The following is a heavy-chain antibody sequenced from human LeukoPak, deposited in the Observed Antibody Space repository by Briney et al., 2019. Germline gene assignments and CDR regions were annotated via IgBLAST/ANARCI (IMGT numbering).Heavy chain of an antibody. J-gene: IGHJ4*02. CDR2: IYYSGST. CDR3: ARGPGYSSGYFDY. D-gene: IGHD6-19*01. CDR1: GVSISSYY. Sequence: SETLSLTCTVSGVSISSYYWSWIRQPPGKGLEWIGYIYYSGSTNYNPSLKSRVTISVDTSKNQFSLRLSSVTAADTAVYYCARGPGYSSGYFDYWGQGTLVTVSS. V-gene: IGHV4-59*01.